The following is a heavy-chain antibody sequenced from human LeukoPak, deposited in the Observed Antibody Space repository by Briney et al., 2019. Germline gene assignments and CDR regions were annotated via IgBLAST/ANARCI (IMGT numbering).Heavy chain of an antibody. V-gene: IGHV3-30-3*01. J-gene: IGHJ3*02. CDR3: VREGTSVTAKDALDI. CDR2: TSFDAISK. Sequence: GGSLRLSCAASGFAFSTYAIHWVRQAPGKGVEGVALTSFDAISKYYADSLQGRFTLSRDNSKNTLFLQMNSLRAEDTAVYYCVREGTSVTAKDALDIWGQGTMVTVSS. D-gene: IGHD4-17*01. CDR1: GFAFSTYA.